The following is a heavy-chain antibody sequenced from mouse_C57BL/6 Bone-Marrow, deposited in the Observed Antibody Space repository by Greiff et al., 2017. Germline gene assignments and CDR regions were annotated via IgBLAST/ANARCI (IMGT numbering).Heavy chain of an antibody. Sequence: EVKLQESGTVLARPGASVKMSCQTSGYTFTSYWMNWVKQRPGQGLEWIGAIYPGNSDTSYNQKFKGKAKLTAVTSASTAYMELSILTNEDSAVYYCTRSYGSREPLAYWGQGTLVTVSA. V-gene: IGHV1-5*01. CDR1: GYTFTSYW. J-gene: IGHJ3*01. CDR2: IYPGNSDT. D-gene: IGHD1-1*01. CDR3: TRSYGSREPLAY.